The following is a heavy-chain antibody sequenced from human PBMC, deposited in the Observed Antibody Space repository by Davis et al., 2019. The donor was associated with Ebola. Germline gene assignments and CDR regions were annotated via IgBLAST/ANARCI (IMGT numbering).Heavy chain of an antibody. V-gene: IGHV3-66*01. J-gene: IGHJ6*03. CDR3: ARDGIVVVPAAIYYYYYMDV. Sequence: GESLKISCAVSGFSVNSKSMTWVRQAPGKGLEWVSFIYTGGNTYYADSVKGRFTISRDNAKNTLYLQMNSLRAEDTAVYYCARDGIVVVPAAIYYYYYMDVWGKGTTVTVSS. D-gene: IGHD2-2*02. CDR2: IYTGGNT. CDR1: GFSVNSKS.